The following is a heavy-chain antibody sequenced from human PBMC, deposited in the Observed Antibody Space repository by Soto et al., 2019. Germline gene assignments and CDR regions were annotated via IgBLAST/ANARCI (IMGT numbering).Heavy chain of an antibody. CDR2: IYWDADK. Sequence: QITLNESGPTVVRPTAPLTLTCRFSGFSLTTSGVGLGWIRQSQGTAPECFELIYWDADKRYRASLRSRLTITKDTSKHQVVLTVSDLDPTDTATYYCAHRVLRTVFGLVTTTAIYFDFWGQGTPVAVST. CDR1: GFSLTTSGVG. J-gene: IGHJ4*02. CDR3: AHRVLRTVFGLVTTTAIYFDF. D-gene: IGHD3-3*01. V-gene: IGHV2-5*02.